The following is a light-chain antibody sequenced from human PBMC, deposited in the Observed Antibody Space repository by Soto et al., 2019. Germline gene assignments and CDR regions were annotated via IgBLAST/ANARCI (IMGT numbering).Light chain of an antibody. CDR3: QVWDASSDHNV. CDR1: NIGIRS. CDR2: DDS. J-gene: IGLJ1*01. Sequence: PGQTARIPCGGDNIGIRSVHWYQQKPGQAPVVVVYDDSDRPSGIPERFSGSNSGNTATLTISWVEAGDEADYYCQVWDASSDHNVFGTGTKVTVL. V-gene: IGLV3-21*02.